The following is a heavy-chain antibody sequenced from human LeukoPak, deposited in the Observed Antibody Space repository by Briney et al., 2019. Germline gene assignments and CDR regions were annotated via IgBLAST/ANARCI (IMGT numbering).Heavy chain of an antibody. V-gene: IGHV1-2*02. D-gene: IGHD3-3*02. CDR3: ARAGHFWSGPRPFDI. J-gene: IGHJ3*02. CDR1: GYTFTGYY. CDR2: INPNSGGT. Sequence: ASVKVSCKASGYTFTGYYMHSVRQAPGQGLEWMGWINPNSGGTNYAQKFQGRVTMTRDASISTAYMELSRLRSDDTAVYYCARAGHFWSGPRPFDIWGQGTMVTVSS.